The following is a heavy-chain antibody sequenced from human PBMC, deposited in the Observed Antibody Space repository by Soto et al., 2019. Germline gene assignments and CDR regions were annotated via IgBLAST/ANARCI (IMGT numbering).Heavy chain of an antibody. J-gene: IGHJ1*01. D-gene: IGHD6-13*01. CDR2: IYYSGST. V-gene: IGHV4-59*08. CDR3: ARHVRIAAAGTPYFQH. Sequence: QVQLQESGPGLVKPSETLSLTCTVSGGSISSYYWSWIRQPPGKGLEWIGYIYYSGSTNYNPSPKSRVTISEDTSKNQFSLKLSSVTAADTAVYYCARHVRIAAAGTPYFQHWGQGTLVTVSS. CDR1: GGSISSYY.